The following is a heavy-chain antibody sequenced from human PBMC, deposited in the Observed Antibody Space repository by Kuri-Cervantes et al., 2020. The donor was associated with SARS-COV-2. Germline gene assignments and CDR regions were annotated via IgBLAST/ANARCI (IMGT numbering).Heavy chain of an antibody. CDR1: GGTFSSYA. CDR3: ATRIRAAADGDFYGMDV. D-gene: IGHD6-25*01. CDR2: IIPIFGTA. Sequence: SVKVSCKASGGTFSSYAISRVRQAPGQGLEWMGGIIPIFGTANYAQKFQGRVTITADKSTSTAYMELRSLRSEDTAVYYCATRIRAAADGDFYGMDVWGQGTTVTVSS. J-gene: IGHJ6*02. V-gene: IGHV1-69*06.